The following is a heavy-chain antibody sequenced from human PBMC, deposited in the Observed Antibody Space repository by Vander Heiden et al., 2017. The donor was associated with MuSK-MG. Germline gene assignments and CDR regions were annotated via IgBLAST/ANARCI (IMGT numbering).Heavy chain of an antibody. CDR2: IYHSGIT. D-gene: IGHD3-16*02. Sequence: QVQLQESGPGLVKPSETLSLTCTASGFSISNYYWSWIRQPPGKGLEWIGYIYHSGITKYKPSLESRVTISIDTSKNEFSLRLTSVTAADTAVYYCARFYQGYYYYMDVWGEGTKGTVS. J-gene: IGHJ6*03. CDR1: GFSISNYY. V-gene: IGHV4-59*01. CDR3: ARFYQGYYYYMDV.